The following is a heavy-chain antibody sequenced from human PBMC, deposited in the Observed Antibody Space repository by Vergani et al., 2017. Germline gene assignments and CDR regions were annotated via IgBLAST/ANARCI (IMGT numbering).Heavy chain of an antibody. CDR1: GFTFDDYA. J-gene: IGHJ4*02. D-gene: IGHD3-10*01. CDR2: ISWNSGST. V-gene: IGHV3-9*01. Sequence: EVQLVESGGGLVQPGRSLRLSCAASGFTFDDYAMHWVRQAPGKGLEWVSGISWNSGSTGYADSVKGRFTISRDNAKNSLYLQMNSLRAEDTALYYCASSPRSYYYGSGSYEVYYFDYWGQGTLVTVSS. CDR3: ASSPRSYYYGSGSYEVYYFDY.